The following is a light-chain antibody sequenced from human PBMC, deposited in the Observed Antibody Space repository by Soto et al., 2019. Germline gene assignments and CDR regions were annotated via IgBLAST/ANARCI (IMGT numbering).Light chain of an antibody. CDR2: DAS. V-gene: IGKV3-11*01. CDR3: QQYNNWPET. CDR1: QSVSSY. J-gene: IGKJ1*01. Sequence: VLTPSPDTLCLFPGTRATLSGRASQSVSSYLAWYQQKPGQAPRLLIYDASNRATGIPARFSGSGSGTDFTLTISSLEPEDFAVYYCQQYNNWPETFGQGTKVDIK.